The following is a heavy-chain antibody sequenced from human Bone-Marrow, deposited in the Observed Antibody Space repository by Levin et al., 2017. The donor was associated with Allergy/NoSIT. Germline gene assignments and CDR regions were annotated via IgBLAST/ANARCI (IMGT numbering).Heavy chain of an antibody. CDR3: ARGDAYCGGDCYSRGWFDP. CDR2: ISSSSGTI. V-gene: IGHV3-48*01. D-gene: IGHD2-21*02. J-gene: IGHJ5*02. Sequence: AGGSLRLSCVASGFTFSSYSFNWVRQAPGKGLEWISFISSSSGTIFYADSVKGRFSISRDNAKNSLFLQMNSLRAEDTAVYYCARGDAYCGGDCYSRGWFDPWGQGTLVTVSS. CDR1: GFTFSSYS.